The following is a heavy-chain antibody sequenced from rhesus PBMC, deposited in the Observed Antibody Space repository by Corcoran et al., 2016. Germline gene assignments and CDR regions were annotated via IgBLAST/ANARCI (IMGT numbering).Heavy chain of an antibody. CDR2: IYWDDDK. D-gene: IGHD4-29*01. J-gene: IGHJ4*01. Sequence: QVTLKESGPALVKPTQTLTLTCTFPGFSLSTSGMGVGWIRQPPGTALEWLANIYWDDDKYYSTSLKTRLTISKDTSKNQVILTMTNMDPVDTATYYCARGGTGTTVATTVAFDYWGQGVLVTVSS. V-gene: IGHV2S1*01. CDR1: GFSLSTSGMG. CDR3: ARGGTGTTVATTVAFDY.